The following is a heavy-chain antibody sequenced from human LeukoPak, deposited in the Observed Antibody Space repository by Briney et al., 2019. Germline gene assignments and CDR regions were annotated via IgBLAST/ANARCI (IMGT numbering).Heavy chain of an antibody. J-gene: IGHJ4*02. V-gene: IGHV4-34*01. CDR1: GGSFCVDY. Sequence: SETLCLTCAVYGGSFCVDYWRGSRERPGKGVGWIGEINHSGSTHYNPSLKSRVTISVDTSKNQFSLNLSSVTAADTAVYYCARGGVVATITDYWGQGTLVTVSS. D-gene: IGHD5-12*01. CDR2: INHSGST. CDR3: ARGGVVATITDY.